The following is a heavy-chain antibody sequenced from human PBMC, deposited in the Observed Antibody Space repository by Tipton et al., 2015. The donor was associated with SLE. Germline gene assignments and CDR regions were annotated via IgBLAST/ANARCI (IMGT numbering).Heavy chain of an antibody. V-gene: IGHV3-66*01. Sequence: GSLRLSCAASGFTVSDNYMSWVRQAPGKGLEWVSVVYGGGSSYYADSVKGRFTISRDNSKNTLYLQMNSLRAEDTALYYCARESSTGAFDYWGQGNLVTVSS. D-gene: IGHD1-14*01. CDR3: ARESSTGAFDY. J-gene: IGHJ4*02. CDR1: GFTVSDNY. CDR2: VYGGGSS.